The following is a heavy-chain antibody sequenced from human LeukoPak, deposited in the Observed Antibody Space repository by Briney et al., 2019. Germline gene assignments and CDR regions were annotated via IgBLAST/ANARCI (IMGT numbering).Heavy chain of an antibody. Sequence: GGSLRLSCAASGFTFSSYAMHWVRQAPGKGLEWVAVVSYDGSNKYYANSVKGRFTISRDKSKNTLHLQMNSLRAEDTAIYYCARDTSFAVGATLDFWGQGTLVTVPS. J-gene: IGHJ4*02. D-gene: IGHD1-26*01. CDR1: GFTFSSYA. CDR3: ARDTSFAVGATLDF. CDR2: VSYDGSNK. V-gene: IGHV3-30*04.